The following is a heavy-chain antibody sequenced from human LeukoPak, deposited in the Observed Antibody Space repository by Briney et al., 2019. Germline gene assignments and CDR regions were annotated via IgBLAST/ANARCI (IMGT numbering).Heavy chain of an antibody. J-gene: IGHJ4*02. CDR2: IWNDGGKK. D-gene: IGHD3-22*01. Sequence: PGGSLRLSCAASGFTFSSYGMHWVRQAPDKGLEWVAFIWNDGGKKYYADSVKGRFTISRDNSKNTLYLQMNSVRAEDTAVFYCARGYYYGTTGHFDSWGQGTLVTVSS. CDR1: GFTFSSYG. V-gene: IGHV3-33*01. CDR3: ARGYYYGTTGHFDS.